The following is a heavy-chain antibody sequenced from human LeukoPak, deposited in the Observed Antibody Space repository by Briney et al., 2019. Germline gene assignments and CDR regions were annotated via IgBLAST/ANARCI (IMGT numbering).Heavy chain of an antibody. Sequence: SETLSLTCTVSGGSISSSSYYWGWIRQPPGKGLEWIGSIYYSGSTYYNPSLKSRVTIAVDTSKNQFSLKLSSVTAADTAVYYCARGRDDYMDVWGKGTTVTVSS. CDR3: ARGRDDYMDV. CDR1: GGSISSSSYY. D-gene: IGHD3-10*01. CDR2: IYYSGST. J-gene: IGHJ6*03. V-gene: IGHV4-39*07.